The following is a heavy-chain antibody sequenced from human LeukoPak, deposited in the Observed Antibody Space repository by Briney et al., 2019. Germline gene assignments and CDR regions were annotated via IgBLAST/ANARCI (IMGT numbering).Heavy chain of an antibody. D-gene: IGHD2-21*02. Sequence: SVKVSCKASGGTFSSYAISWVRQAPGQGLEWMGGIIPIFGTANYAQKFQGRVTITTDESTSTAYMELSSLRSEDTAAYYCAILCGGDCYFAKHVDYWGQGTLVTVSS. CDR1: GGTFSSYA. CDR2: IIPIFGTA. CDR3: AILCGGDCYFAKHVDY. J-gene: IGHJ4*02. V-gene: IGHV1-69*05.